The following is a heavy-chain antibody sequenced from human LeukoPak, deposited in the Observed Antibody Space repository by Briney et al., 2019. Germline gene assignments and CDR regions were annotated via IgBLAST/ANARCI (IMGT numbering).Heavy chain of an antibody. CDR2: ISSSSSTI. CDR3: ASGAQSDY. CDR1: GFTFSTYE. V-gene: IGHV3-48*03. D-gene: IGHD1-26*01. Sequence: PGGSLRLSCAASGFTFSTYEMNWVRQAPGKGLEWVSYISSSSSTIYYADSVKGRFTISRDNSKNSLYLQMNSLRAEDTAVYYCASGAQSDYWGQGTLVTVSS. J-gene: IGHJ4*02.